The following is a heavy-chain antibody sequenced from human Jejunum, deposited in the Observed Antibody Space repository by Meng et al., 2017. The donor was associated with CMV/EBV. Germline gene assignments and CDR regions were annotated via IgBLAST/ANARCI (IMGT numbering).Heavy chain of an antibody. CDR1: YTFSNCG. CDR3: TRDLCSGGTCYTGFDY. CDR2: INAHSRDR. Sequence: YTFSNCGFSWARQAPGQGLEWIEWINAHSRDRNYAQNLQDRVTLNTDTSTSTAYMELGSLRSDDTAVYYCTRDLCSGGTCYTGFDYWGQGTLVTVSS. D-gene: IGHD2-15*01. V-gene: IGHV1-18*01. J-gene: IGHJ4*02.